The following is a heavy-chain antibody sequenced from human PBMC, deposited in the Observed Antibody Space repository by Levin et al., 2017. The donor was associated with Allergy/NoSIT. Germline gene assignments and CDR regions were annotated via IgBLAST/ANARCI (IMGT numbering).Heavy chain of an antibody. CDR1: GGSFSGYY. Sequence: SQTLSLTCAVYGGSFSGYYWSWIRQPPGKGLEWIGEINHSGSTNYNPSLKSRVTLSVDTSKNQFSLKLSSVTAADTAVYYCARGSSYGSGSYYIPFYWYFDLWGRGTLVTVSS. CDR2: INHSGST. V-gene: IGHV4-34*01. D-gene: IGHD3-10*01. J-gene: IGHJ2*01. CDR3: ARGSSYGSGSYYIPFYWYFDL.